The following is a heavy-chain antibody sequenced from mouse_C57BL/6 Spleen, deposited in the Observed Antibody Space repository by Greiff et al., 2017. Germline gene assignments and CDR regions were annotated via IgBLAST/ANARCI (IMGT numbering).Heavy chain of an antibody. CDR3: ASTMITTEGYFDD. V-gene: IGHV1-64*01. CDR2: IHPNSGST. Sequence: QVQLQQPGAELVKPGASVKLSCKASGYTFTSYWMHWVKQRPGQGLEWIGMIHPNSGSTNYNEKFKSKATLTVDKSSSTAYMQLSSLTSEDSAVYYCASTMITTEGYFDDWGTGTTLTVSS. D-gene: IGHD2-4*01. CDR1: GYTFTSYW. J-gene: IGHJ2*01.